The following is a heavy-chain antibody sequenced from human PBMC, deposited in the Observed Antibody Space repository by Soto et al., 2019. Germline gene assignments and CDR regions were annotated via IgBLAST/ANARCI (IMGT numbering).Heavy chain of an antibody. V-gene: IGHV3-23*01. CDR1: GITFRNYA. D-gene: IGHD3-22*01. CDR2: ASGSGDST. CDR3: ATRNYYDSSGYYYWYYFDF. Sequence: EVQLLESGGGFVQPGGSLRPSCAPPGITFRNYAMTGLRQLPGKGVAWVSFASGSGDSTYYPEAVNGRFTISRDNSKNTLHLQMNSLGAEDTAVYYCATRNYYDSSGYYYWYYFDFWGQGTLVTVSS. J-gene: IGHJ4*02.